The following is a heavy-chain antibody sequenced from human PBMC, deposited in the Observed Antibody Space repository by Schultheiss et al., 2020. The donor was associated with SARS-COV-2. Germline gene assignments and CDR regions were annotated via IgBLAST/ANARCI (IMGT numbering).Heavy chain of an antibody. J-gene: IGHJ6*02. CDR3: AREETSSSWGGYYYYGMDV. D-gene: IGHD6-13*01. CDR2: IWYDGSKA. Sequence: GGSLRLSCAASGFIFSNYGMNWVRQAPGKGLEWVAAIWYDGSKAYYADSLKGRFTVSRDNSKNTLYLQMNSLRAEDTAVYYCAREETSSSWGGYYYYGMDVWGQGTTVTVSS. CDR1: GFIFSNYG. V-gene: IGHV3-33*01.